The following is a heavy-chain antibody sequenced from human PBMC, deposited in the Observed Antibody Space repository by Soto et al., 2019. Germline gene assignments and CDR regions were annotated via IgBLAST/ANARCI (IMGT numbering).Heavy chain of an antibody. D-gene: IGHD2-2*01. J-gene: IGHJ5*02. CDR2: ISSRSSYI. CDR3: ARGYCGSTSCYGSSDT. CDR1: RFNFSSYS. Sequence: PGSSLIPSWASNRFNFSSYSMDWVRRAPGKGLEWVSSISSRSSYIYYADSVKGRFTISRDNAKNSLSLQWSSLLASDTAMYYCARGYCGSTSCYGSSDTWGQGTLVTVSS. V-gene: IGHV3-21*06.